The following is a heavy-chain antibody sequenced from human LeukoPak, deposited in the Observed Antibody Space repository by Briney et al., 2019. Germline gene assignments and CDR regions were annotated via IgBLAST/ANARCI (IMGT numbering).Heavy chain of an antibody. D-gene: IGHD3-22*01. Sequence: ASVKVSCKASGFTFTSSAVHWVRQAPGQRLEWMGWINAGNGNTKYSQKFQGRVTITRDTSASTAYMELSSLRSEDTAVYYCARDYYDSSGPLDYWGQGTLVTVSS. CDR1: GFTFTSSA. J-gene: IGHJ4*02. V-gene: IGHV1-3*01. CDR2: INAGNGNT. CDR3: ARDYYDSSGPLDY.